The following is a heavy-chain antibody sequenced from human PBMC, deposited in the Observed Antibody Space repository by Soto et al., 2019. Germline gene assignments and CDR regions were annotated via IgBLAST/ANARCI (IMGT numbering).Heavy chain of an antibody. D-gene: IGHD2-15*01. CDR2: IYYSGST. J-gene: IGHJ4*02. CDR3: ARDSGGYYFDY. CDR1: GGSISSYY. Sequence: SETLSLTCTVSGGSISSYYWSWIRQPPGKGLEWIGYIYYSGSTNYNPSLKSRVTISVDTSKNQFSLKLSSVTATDTAVYYCARDSGGYYFDYWGQGTLVTVSS. V-gene: IGHV4-59*01.